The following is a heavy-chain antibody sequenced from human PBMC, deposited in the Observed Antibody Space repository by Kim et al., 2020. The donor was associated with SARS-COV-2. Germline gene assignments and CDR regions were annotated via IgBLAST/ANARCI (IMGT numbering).Heavy chain of an antibody. CDR3: ARDLRSSSGWFDP. CDR2: IYRDGST. J-gene: IGHJ5*02. CDR1: GFTVSSNY. V-gene: IGHV3-53*01. Sequence: GGSLRLSCPASGFTVSSNYMSWVRQAPGKGLEWVSVIYRDGSTYYADSVKGRLTISRDNAKNTLYLQMNSLRVEDTAVYYCARDLRSSSGWFDPWGQGTLVTVSS. D-gene: IGHD6-6*01.